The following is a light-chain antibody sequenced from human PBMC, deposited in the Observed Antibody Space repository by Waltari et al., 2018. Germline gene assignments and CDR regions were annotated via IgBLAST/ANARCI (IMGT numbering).Light chain of an antibody. V-gene: IGKV3-20*01. J-gene: IGKJ1*01. CDR3: QHYVSLPAT. CDR1: QSISKY. Sequence: ELVLTQSPDTLSFSPGESATLSCRASQSISKYLAWYQQKPGQAPRLLIHHASSRSTGIPDRFSGSGFGTGFSLTISRMEPEDFAVYYCQHYVSLPATFGQGTKLEIK. CDR2: HAS.